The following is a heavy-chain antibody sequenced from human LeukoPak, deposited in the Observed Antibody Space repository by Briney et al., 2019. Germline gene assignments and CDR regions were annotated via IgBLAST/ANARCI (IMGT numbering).Heavy chain of an antibody. J-gene: IGHJ4*02. CDR3: ARDYYDSSGYPTLDY. V-gene: IGHV3-23*01. Sequence: GGSLRLSCVGSGFTFRSHAMSWVRQAPEKGLEFVSGIYENGGTTYYADSVKGRFSISRDNSKNTLYLQMNSLRAEDTAVYYCARDYYDSSGYPTLDYWGQGTLVTVSS. CDR1: GFTFRSHA. D-gene: IGHD3-22*01. CDR2: IYENGGTT.